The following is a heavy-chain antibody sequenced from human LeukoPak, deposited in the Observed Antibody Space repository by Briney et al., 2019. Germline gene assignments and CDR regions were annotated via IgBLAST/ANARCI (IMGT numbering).Heavy chain of an antibody. D-gene: IGHD3-22*01. CDR3: ARGELTYYYDSSGQYYFDY. V-gene: IGHV3-21*01. CDR1: GFSFSSYS. Sequence: GGSLRPSCEASGFSFSSYSMNWVRQAPGKGLEWVSSISSSSSYIYYADSVKGRFTISRDNAKNSLYLQMNSLRAEDTAVYYCARGELTYYYDSSGQYYFDYWGQGTLVTVSS. CDR2: ISSSSSYI. J-gene: IGHJ4*02.